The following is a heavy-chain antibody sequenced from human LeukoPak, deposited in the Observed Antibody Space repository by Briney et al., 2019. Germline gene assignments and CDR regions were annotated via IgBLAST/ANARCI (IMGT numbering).Heavy chain of an antibody. CDR1: GFTFSSYA. V-gene: IGHV3-23*01. Sequence: GGSLRLSCAASGFTFSSYAMSWVRQAPGKSLEWVSGIGGSGSRTYYADSVKGRFTISRDNSKNTLYLQMNSLRAEDTAIYYCAKGGKWDVTPFDYWGQGTLVTVSS. CDR3: AKGGKWDVTPFDY. J-gene: IGHJ4*02. D-gene: IGHD1-26*01. CDR2: IGGSGSRT.